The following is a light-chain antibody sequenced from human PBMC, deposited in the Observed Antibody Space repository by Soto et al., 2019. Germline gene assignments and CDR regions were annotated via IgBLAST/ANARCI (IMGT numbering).Light chain of an antibody. CDR2: ESD. CDR3: GTWDSSLSGYVV. J-gene: IGLJ2*01. Sequence: QSLLTQPPSVSAAPGQRVTISCSGSFSNIGNNYVSWYQQVPGTAPKLLIYESDKRPSGVPDRFSGSKSGTSATLGITGLQTGDEADYYCGTWDSSLSGYVVFGGGTKVTVL. V-gene: IGLV1-51*02. CDR1: FSNIGNNY.